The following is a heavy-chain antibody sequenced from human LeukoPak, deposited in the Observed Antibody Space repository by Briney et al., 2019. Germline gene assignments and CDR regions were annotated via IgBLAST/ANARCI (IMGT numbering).Heavy chain of an antibody. Sequence: PGGSLRLSCAASGFTFNNYWMSWVRQAPGKGLEWVANIKHEGSEKYYVDSVKGRFTISRDNAKNTLYLQMNSLRAEDTAVYYCASRGGYWGQGTLVTVSS. D-gene: IGHD3-16*01. CDR2: IKHEGSEK. CDR3: ASRGGY. CDR1: GFTFNNYW. V-gene: IGHV3-7*01. J-gene: IGHJ4*02.